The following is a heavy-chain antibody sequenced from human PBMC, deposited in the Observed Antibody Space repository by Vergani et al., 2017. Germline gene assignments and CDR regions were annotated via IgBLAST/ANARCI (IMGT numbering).Heavy chain of an antibody. J-gene: IGHJ3*02. CDR3: AREEEEMATIFPAFDS. V-gene: IGHV1-69*01. Sequence: QVQLVQSGAEVKKPGSSVKVSCKASGGTFSSYAISWVRQAPGQGLEWMGGIIPIFGTANYAQKFQGRVTITADESTSTAYMGLSSLRSEDTAVYYCAREEEEMATIFPAFDSWGQGTMVTVSS. CDR1: GGTFSSYA. CDR2: IIPIFGTA. D-gene: IGHD5-24*01.